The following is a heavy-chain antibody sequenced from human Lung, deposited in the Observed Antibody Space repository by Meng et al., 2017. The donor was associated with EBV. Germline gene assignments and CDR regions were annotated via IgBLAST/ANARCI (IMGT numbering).Heavy chain of an antibody. Sequence: QRQLQQWGAGLLQPSETLSLACAVYGGSFSGYYWSWIRQPPGKGLEWIGEINHSGSTNYNPSLKSRVTISVDTSKNQFSLKLSSVTAADTAVYYCAVTRYCSGGSCFDYWGQGTLVTVSS. J-gene: IGHJ4*02. CDR3: AVTRYCSGGSCFDY. CDR1: GGSFSGYY. CDR2: INHSGST. D-gene: IGHD2-15*01. V-gene: IGHV4-34*01.